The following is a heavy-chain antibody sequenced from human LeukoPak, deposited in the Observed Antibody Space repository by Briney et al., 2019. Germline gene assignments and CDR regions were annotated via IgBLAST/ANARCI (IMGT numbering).Heavy chain of an antibody. V-gene: IGHV3-48*04. CDR1: GFTFSSHS. Sequence: GGSLRLSCAGSGFTFSSHSMNWVRQAPGKGLEWVSYISSSGSTIYYADSVKGRFTISRDNAKNSLYLQMNSLRAEDTAVYYCAELGITMIGGVWGKGTTVTISS. CDR2: ISSSGSTI. D-gene: IGHD3-10*02. CDR3: AELGITMIGGV. J-gene: IGHJ6*04.